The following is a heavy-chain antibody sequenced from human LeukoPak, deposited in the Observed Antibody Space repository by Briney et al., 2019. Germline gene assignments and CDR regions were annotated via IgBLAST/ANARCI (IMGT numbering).Heavy chain of an antibody. V-gene: IGHV3-21*01. Sequence: AGVTLRLSCTASRFIFSSYNMNWVRQAPGKGLEWGSSISSSSSYIYYADSVKGRFTISRDNAKNSLYLQMNRLRAEDTAVYYCARAGGNTYREAIDYMDVWGKGTTVTVSS. CDR3: ARAGGNTYREAIDYMDV. J-gene: IGHJ6*03. CDR2: ISSSSSYI. D-gene: IGHD1-26*01. CDR1: RFIFSSYN.